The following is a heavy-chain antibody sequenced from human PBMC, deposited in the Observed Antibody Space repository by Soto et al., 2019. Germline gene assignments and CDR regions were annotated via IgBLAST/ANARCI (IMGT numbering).Heavy chain of an antibody. CDR3: ASPRCSSTSCYIDGSPQYYYGMDV. CDR2: IIPIFGTA. D-gene: IGHD2-2*02. J-gene: IGHJ6*02. V-gene: IGHV1-69*06. Sequence: SVKVSCKASGGTFSSYAISWVRQAPGQGLEWMGGIIPIFGTANYAQKFQGRVTITADKSTSTAYMELSSLRSEDTAVYYCASPRCSSTSCYIDGSPQYYYGMDVWGPGTTVTVSS. CDR1: GGTFSSYA.